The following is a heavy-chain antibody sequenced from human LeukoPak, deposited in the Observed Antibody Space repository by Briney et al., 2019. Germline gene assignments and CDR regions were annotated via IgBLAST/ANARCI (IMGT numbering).Heavy chain of an antibody. J-gene: IGHJ4*02. V-gene: IGHV4-61*02. Sequence: KTSETLSLTCTVSGGSISSGSYYWSWIRQPAGKGLEWIGRIYTSGSTNYNPSLKSRVTISVDTSKNQFSLKLSSVTAADTAVYYCARDVYDFWSGYYYYFDYWGQGTLVTVSS. CDR2: IYTSGST. CDR1: GGSISSGSYY. D-gene: IGHD3-3*01. CDR3: ARDVYDFWSGYYYYFDY.